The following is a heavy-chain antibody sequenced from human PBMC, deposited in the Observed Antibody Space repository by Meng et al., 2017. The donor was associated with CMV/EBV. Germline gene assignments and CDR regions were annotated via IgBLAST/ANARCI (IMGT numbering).Heavy chain of an antibody. CDR2: IYASGTA. CDR3: ARDRGALMYYFDY. D-gene: IGHD3-10*01. J-gene: IGHJ4*02. V-gene: IGHV3-53*01. CDR1: GFTVSSSY. Sequence: GESLKISCAASGFTVSSSYMNWVRPAPGKGPEWVSIIYASGTAYYADSVKGRFTISRDNLKNTLYLQMDRLRAEDTAVYYCARDRGALMYYFDYWGQGTLVTVSS.